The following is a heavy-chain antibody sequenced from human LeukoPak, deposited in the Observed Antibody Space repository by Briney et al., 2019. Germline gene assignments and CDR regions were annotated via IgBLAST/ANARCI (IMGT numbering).Heavy chain of an antibody. Sequence: SETLSLTCTVSGGSISSGSYYWSWIRQPAGKGLEWIGRIYTSGSTNYNPSLKSRVTISVDTSKNQFSLKLSSVTAADTAVYYCARQTTGDLYYYYYCMDVWGKGTTVTVSS. CDR2: IYTSGST. D-gene: IGHD7-27*01. J-gene: IGHJ6*03. CDR3: ARQTTGDLYYYYYCMDV. V-gene: IGHV4-61*02. CDR1: GGSISSGSYY.